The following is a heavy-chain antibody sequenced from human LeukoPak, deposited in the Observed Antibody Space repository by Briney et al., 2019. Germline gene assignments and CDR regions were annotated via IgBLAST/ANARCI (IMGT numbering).Heavy chain of an antibody. D-gene: IGHD3-10*01. CDR3: AGGGSITMVRGVIYRPKPFDY. J-gene: IGHJ4*02. V-gene: IGHV3-30*04. CDR1: GFTFTNFA. Sequence: GGSLRLSCAASGFTFTNFAVHWVRQAPGKGLEWVAIISYDGGKKGYADSVKGRFTISRDNSKNSLYLQMNSLRSDDTAVYYCAGGGSITMVRGVIYRPKPFDYWGQGTLVTVSS. CDR2: ISYDGGKK.